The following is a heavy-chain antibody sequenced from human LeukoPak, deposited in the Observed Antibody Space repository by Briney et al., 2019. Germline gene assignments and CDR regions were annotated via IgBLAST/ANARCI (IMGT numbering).Heavy chain of an antibody. CDR1: GGSISSYY. CDR2: INTSGDT. Sequence: SETLSLTCTVSGGSISSYYWSWIRQPAGKGLEWIGRINTSGDTSYNPSIRSRVTMSVDTSKNQFSLKLSSVTAADTAMYYCARVSPPGYGILEKWGQGTLVTVSS. V-gene: IGHV4-4*07. J-gene: IGHJ4*02. CDR3: ARVSPPGYGILEK. D-gene: IGHD5-18*01.